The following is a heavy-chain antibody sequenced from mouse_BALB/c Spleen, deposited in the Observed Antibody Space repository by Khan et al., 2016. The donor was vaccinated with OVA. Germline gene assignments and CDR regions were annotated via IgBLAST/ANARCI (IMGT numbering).Heavy chain of an antibody. Sequence: VQLKQSGPELVKPGASVKMSCKASGYTFTNYIIHWMKQKPGQGLEWIGYINPYNDGTTYNEKFKGKATLTSDKSSSTAYLELSGLTSEDSAVYYCARDYGSSFWFAYWGQGTLVTVSA. J-gene: IGHJ3*01. V-gene: IGHV1S136*01. CDR1: GYTFTNYI. D-gene: IGHD1-1*01. CDR3: ARDYGSSFWFAY. CDR2: INPYNDGT.